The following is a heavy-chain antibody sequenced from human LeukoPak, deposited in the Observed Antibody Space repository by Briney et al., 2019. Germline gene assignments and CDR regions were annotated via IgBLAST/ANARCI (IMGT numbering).Heavy chain of an antibody. CDR2: ICDSGST. V-gene: IGHV4-39*07. Sequence: SETLSLTCTVSGGSIRSSYYYWGWIRQPPGKGLEWIGSICDSGSTYYNPSLKSRVTISVDTSKNQFSLKLSSVTAADTAVYYCARGDYYDSSGYYPFDYWGQGTLVTVSS. CDR3: ARGDYYDSSGYYPFDY. D-gene: IGHD3-22*01. J-gene: IGHJ4*02. CDR1: GGSIRSSYYY.